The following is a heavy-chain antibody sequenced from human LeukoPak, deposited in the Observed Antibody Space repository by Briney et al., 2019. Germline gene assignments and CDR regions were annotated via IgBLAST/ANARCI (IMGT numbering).Heavy chain of an antibody. D-gene: IGHD3-10*01. CDR1: GFTFSNFG. CDR2: IRYDGSNK. J-gene: IGHJ6*02. V-gene: IGHV3-30*02. CDR3: AKGQWFGESSRGMDV. Sequence: GGSLRLSCAASGFTFSNFGMHWVRQTPGKGLEWVAFIRYDGSNKYYADSVKGRFTISRDNSKNTLYLQMNSLRAEDTAVYYCAKGQWFGESSRGMDVWGQGTTVTVSS.